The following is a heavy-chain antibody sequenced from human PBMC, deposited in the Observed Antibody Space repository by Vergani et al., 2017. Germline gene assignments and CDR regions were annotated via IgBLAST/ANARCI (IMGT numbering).Heavy chain of an antibody. CDR3: ARETDTGSSVSYNYYAMDV. J-gene: IGHJ6*02. V-gene: IGHV3-11*04. CDR2: MSSGDSI. Sequence: QVQLVESGGGLVKPGGSLRLSCAASGFTFSDHYMSWVRQAPGKGLEWISYMSSGDSIYYADSVKGRFTGSRENTKNPLYLQMNSLRAEDTAVYYCARETDTGSSVSYNYYAMDVWGQGTTVSVSS. D-gene: IGHD3-9*01. CDR1: GFTFSDHY.